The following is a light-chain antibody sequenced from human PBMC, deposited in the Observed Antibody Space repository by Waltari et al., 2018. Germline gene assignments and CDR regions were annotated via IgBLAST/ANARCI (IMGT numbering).Light chain of an antibody. CDR2: KVS. CDR3: MQGTHWPVT. V-gene: IGKV2-30*01. CDR1: QSLVFGDGNTY. J-gene: IGKJ2*01. Sequence: DVVMTQSPLSLPVTLGQPASISCRSSQSLVFGDGNTYLNLFQQRPGQSPRRLFFKVSNRDSGVPDRFSGSGSGTDFTLKISRVEAEDVGVYYCMQGTHWPVTFGQGTKLEI.